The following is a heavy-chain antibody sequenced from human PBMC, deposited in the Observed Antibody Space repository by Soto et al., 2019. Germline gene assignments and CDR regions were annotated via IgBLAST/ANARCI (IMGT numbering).Heavy chain of an antibody. V-gene: IGHV4-59*12. Sequence: SETLSLTWTVSGGSISSYYWSWIRQPPWKGLEWSWYIYYSGSTNYNPSLKSRVTISVDTSKNQFSLKLSSVTAADTAVYYCARELVVPAAPRYNWFDPWGQGTLVTVSS. CDR1: GGSISSYY. CDR2: IYYSGST. CDR3: ARELVVPAAPRYNWFDP. J-gene: IGHJ5*02. D-gene: IGHD2-2*01.